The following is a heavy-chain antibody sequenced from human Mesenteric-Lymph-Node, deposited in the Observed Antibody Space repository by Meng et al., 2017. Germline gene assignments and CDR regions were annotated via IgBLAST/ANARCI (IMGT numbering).Heavy chain of an antibody. Sequence: GGSLRLSCAASGFTFSSYAMHWVRQAPGKGLEWVAVISYDGSNKYYADSVKGRSTISRDNSKNTLYLQMNSLRAEDTAVYYCARIVDTANSFDYWGQGTLVTVSS. CDR2: ISYDGSNK. V-gene: IGHV3-30*04. CDR1: GFTFSSYA. J-gene: IGHJ4*02. CDR3: ARIVDTANSFDY. D-gene: IGHD5-18*01.